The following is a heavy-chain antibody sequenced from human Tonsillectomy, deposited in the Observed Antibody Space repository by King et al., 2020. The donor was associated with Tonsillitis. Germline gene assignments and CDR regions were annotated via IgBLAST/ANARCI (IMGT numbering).Heavy chain of an antibody. CDR3: ARGADYDYVWGPLWWFDP. J-gene: IGHJ5*02. CDR2: MNPNSGNT. Sequence: VQLVESGAEVKKPGASVKVSSKASGYTFTSYDINWVRQATGQGLEWMGWMNPNSGNTGYAQKFQGRVTMTRNTSISTAYMELSSLRSEDTAVYYCARGADYDYVWGPLWWFDPWGQGTLVTVSS. D-gene: IGHD3-16*01. V-gene: IGHV1-8*02. CDR1: GYTFTSYD.